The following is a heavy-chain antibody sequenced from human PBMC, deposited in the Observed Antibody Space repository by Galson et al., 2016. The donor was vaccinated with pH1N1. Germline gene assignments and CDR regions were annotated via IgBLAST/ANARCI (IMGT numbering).Heavy chain of an antibody. V-gene: IGHV4-39*01. CDR2: VYYSGDT. CDR3: ARHSEWQLHYFDH. CDR1: GVSISNNKYF. J-gene: IGHJ4*02. D-gene: IGHD1-26*01. Sequence: ETLSLTCSVSGVSISNNKYFWGWIRQPPGKGLEWIGSVYYSGDTYYNPSLKSRVTTSADTSKNQFSLKLTSVSAADTALYYCARHSEWQLHYFDHWGQGTLVTVSS.